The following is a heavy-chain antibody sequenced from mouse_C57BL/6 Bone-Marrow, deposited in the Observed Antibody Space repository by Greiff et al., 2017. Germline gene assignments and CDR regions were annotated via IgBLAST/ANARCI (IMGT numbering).Heavy chain of an antibody. J-gene: IGHJ3*01. CDR3: VCTDWFAY. CDR1: GFTFTSYG. Sequence: VQLQQSGAELARPGASVKLSCTASGFTFTSYGISWVKQRPGQGLEWIGEIDPRSGNTDYTEKFKGKATLTADTSSNTAYMELRSLTSEDSAVYFCVCTDWFAYWGQGTRVTVSA. V-gene: IGHV1-81*01. CDR2: IDPRSGNT. D-gene: IGHD5-1*01.